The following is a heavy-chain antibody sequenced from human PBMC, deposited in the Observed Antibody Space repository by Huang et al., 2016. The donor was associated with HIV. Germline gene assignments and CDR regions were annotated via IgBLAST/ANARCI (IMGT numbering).Heavy chain of an antibody. J-gene: IGHJ4*02. V-gene: IGHV3-15*01. CDR2: IKSKTDGGTT. Sequence: EVQLVESGGGLVKPGGSLRLSCAASGFTFSKAWMSWGRQAQGKGLEWVGRIKSKTDGGTTDYTAPVKGRISSRDDSRNTLYLQMNSLKTEDTAVYYCTTHLDYYDSSGYYFGNYWGQGTLVTVSS. CDR1: GFTFSKAW. CDR3: TTHLDYYDSSGYYFGNY. D-gene: IGHD3-22*01.